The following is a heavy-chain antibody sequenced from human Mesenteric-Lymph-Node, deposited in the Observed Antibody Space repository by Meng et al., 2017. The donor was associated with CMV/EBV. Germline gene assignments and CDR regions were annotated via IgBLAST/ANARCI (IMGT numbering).Heavy chain of an antibody. Sequence: SCKTSRYTFIIYDISWVRQAPGQGLEWPGRISPSNGDTNYAQSFQGRVSITTDTSTDTAYLELRRLISDDTAVYYCARGGEKFYFDYWGQGTLVTVSS. CDR3: ARGGEKFYFDY. CDR2: ISPSNGDT. V-gene: IGHV1-18*01. D-gene: IGHD3-10*01. J-gene: IGHJ4*02. CDR1: RYTFIIYD.